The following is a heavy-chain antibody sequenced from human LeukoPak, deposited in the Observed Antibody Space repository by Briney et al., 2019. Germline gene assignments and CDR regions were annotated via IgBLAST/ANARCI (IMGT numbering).Heavy chain of an antibody. CDR1: GFTVSSNY. D-gene: IGHD3-10*01. J-gene: IGHJ4*02. CDR2: IYSGGSA. CDR3: ARGVARYYGSGSYDY. V-gene: IGHV3-53*01. Sequence: PGGSLRLSCAASGFTVSSNYMSWVLQAPGTGQEWVSVIYSGGSAYYADSVKGRFTISRDNSKNMLYLQMNSLRAEDTAVYYCARGVARYYGSGSYDYWGQGTLVTVSS.